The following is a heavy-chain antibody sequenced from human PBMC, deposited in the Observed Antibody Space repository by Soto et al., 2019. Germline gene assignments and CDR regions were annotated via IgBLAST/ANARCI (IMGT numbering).Heavy chain of an antibody. CDR3: ARGRDIVVVPAASYGMDV. Sequence: QVQLVQSGAEVKKPGSSVKVSCKASGGTFSSYAISWVRQAPGQGLEWMGGIIPIFGPANYAQNFQRRVTITEDKSTSTVYMEMSSLRSEDTAVYYCARGRDIVVVPAASYGMDVWGQGTTVTVSS. D-gene: IGHD2-2*01. V-gene: IGHV1-69*06. CDR2: IIPIFGPA. CDR1: GGTFSSYA. J-gene: IGHJ6*02.